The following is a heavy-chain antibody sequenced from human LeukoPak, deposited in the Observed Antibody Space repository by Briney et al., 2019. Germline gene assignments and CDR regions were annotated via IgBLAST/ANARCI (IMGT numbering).Heavy chain of an antibody. Sequence: TAGGSLRLSCAASGFTFSTYAMNWVRQAPGKGLESVSSISSSSSYIYYADSLKGRFTISRDSAKNSLFLQMNSLRAEDTAVYYCARTSSLTPTPSFDYWGQGALVTVSS. CDR1: GFTFSTYA. CDR2: ISSSSSYI. J-gene: IGHJ4*02. D-gene: IGHD2-15*01. CDR3: ARTSSLTPTPSFDY. V-gene: IGHV3-21*01.